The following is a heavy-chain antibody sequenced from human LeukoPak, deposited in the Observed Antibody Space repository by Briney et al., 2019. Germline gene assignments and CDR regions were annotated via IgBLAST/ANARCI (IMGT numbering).Heavy chain of an antibody. J-gene: IGHJ4*02. V-gene: IGHV3-74*01. D-gene: IGHD3-10*01. CDR1: GFTFSSYW. CDR3: AREGNGSGRWGGGFYYFDY. Sequence: GGSLRLSCAASGFTFSSYWMHWVRQAPGKGLVWVSRINSDGSSTSYADSVKGRFTISRDNAKNTLYLQMNSLRAEDTAVYYCAREGNGSGRWGGGFYYFDYWGQGTLVTVSS. CDR2: INSDGSST.